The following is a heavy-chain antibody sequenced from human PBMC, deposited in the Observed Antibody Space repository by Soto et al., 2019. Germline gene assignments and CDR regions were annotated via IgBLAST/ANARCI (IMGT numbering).Heavy chain of an antibody. Sequence: GGSLSLSCAASGFTFSSYGMHWVRQAPGKGLEWVAVISYDGSNKYYADSVKGRFTISRDNSKNTLYLQMNSLRAEDTAVYYCAKDETGAAFDYWGQGTLVTVSS. CDR2: ISYDGSNK. CDR1: GFTFSSYG. V-gene: IGHV3-30*18. J-gene: IGHJ4*02. CDR3: AKDETGAAFDY. D-gene: IGHD1-26*01.